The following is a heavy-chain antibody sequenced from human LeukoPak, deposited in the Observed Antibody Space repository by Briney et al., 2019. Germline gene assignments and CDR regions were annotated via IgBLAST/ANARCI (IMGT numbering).Heavy chain of an antibody. J-gene: IGHJ3*02. D-gene: IGHD2-2*01. V-gene: IGHV3-20*04. CDR1: GFTFSNYG. CDR2: INWNGGST. CDR3: ATTVGYCSSTSCYDPFDI. Sequence: PGGSLRLSCAASGFTFSNYGMSWVRQAPGKGLEWVSGINWNGGSTGYADSVKGRFTISRDNAKNSLYLQMNSLRAEDTALYYCATTVGYCSSTSCYDPFDIWGQGTMVTVFS.